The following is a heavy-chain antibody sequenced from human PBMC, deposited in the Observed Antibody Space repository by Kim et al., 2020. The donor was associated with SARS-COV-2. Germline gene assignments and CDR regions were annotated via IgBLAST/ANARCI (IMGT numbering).Heavy chain of an antibody. V-gene: IGHV4-39*07. CDR3: VRAWNTAMVNH. J-gene: IGHJ5*02. CDR2: IHYTGTT. Sequence: SETLSLTCSVSGGSVCSISYEWGWIRQPPGKGLEWIASIHYTGTTYYNPSLRSRVTISVDTSKNHFSLKLYSVTAADTAVYYCVRAWNTAMVNHWGQGTLVTVSS. CDR1: GGSVCSISYE. D-gene: IGHD5-18*01.